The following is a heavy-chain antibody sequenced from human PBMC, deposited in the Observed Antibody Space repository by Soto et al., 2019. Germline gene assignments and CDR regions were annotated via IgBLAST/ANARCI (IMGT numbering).Heavy chain of an antibody. CDR3: ASLGLHCSGGSCHDWFDP. J-gene: IGHJ5*02. CDR2: INPNSGGT. Sequence: ASVKVSCKASGYTFTGYYMHWVRQAPGQGLEWMGWINPNSGGTNYAQKFQGRVTMTRDTSISTAYMGLSRLRSDDTAVYYCASLGLHCSGGSCHDWFDPWGQGTQVTVSS. D-gene: IGHD2-15*01. CDR1: GYTFTGYY. V-gene: IGHV1-2*02.